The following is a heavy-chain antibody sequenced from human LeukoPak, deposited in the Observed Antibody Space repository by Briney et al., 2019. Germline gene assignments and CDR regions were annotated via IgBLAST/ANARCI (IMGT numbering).Heavy chain of an antibody. D-gene: IGHD6-19*01. CDR1: GFTFTTYA. CDR3: AKDLALAGTGGGFDV. V-gene: IGHV3-23*01. J-gene: IGHJ3*01. Sequence: GGSLRLSCAASGFTFTTYAINWVRQAPAKGLEWVSGISADDKAYYADSVKGRFTISRDNSKNTVSLQMSSLRAEDTALYYCAKDLALAGTGGGFDVWGQGTRVAVSS. CDR2: ISADDKA.